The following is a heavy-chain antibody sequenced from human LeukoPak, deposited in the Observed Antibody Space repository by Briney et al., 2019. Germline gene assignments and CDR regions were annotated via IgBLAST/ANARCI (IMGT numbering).Heavy chain of an antibody. D-gene: IGHD2-15*01. J-gene: IGHJ4*02. Sequence: SVKVPCKASGGTFSSYAISWVRQAPGHGLEWLGRIIPILGIANYAQQFQGRVTKTAYKSTRTAYRDLSSLRSEDTAVYYCASQVVVVALGRRYFDNWGQGTLVTVSS. CDR2: IIPILGIA. CDR3: ASQVVVVALGRRYFDN. CDR1: GGTFSSYA. V-gene: IGHV1-69*04.